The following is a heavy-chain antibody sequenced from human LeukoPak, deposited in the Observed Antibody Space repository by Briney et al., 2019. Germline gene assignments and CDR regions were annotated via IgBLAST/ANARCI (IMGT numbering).Heavy chain of an antibody. V-gene: IGHV1-2*02. CDR2: INPNSGGT. CDR1: GYTFTGYY. J-gene: IGHJ5*02. Sequence: ASVKVSCKASGYTFTGYYMHWVRQAPGQGLEWMGWINPNSGGTNYAQRFQGRVTMTRDTSISTAYMELSRLRSDDTAVYYCARGHCSSTSCNIDPWGQGTLVTVSS. D-gene: IGHD2-2*01. CDR3: ARGHCSSTSCNIDP.